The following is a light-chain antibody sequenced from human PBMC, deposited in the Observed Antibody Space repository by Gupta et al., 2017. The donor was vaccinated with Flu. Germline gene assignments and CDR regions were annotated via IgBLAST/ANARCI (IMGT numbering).Light chain of an antibody. Sequence: DIVLTQSPGTLSLSPGERATLSCRASQSVSSSYLAWYQQKPGQAPRLLIYGAFNRATGIPDRFSGSGSGTDFTLTLNRLEPEDFAVYYCQQYGSSPVSFGQGTKLEIK. V-gene: IGKV3-20*01. J-gene: IGKJ2*03. CDR1: QSVSSSY. CDR2: GAF. CDR3: QQYGSSPVS.